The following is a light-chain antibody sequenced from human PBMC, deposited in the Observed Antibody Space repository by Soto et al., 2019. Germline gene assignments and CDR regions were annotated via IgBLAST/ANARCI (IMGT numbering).Light chain of an antibody. CDR2: DVS. CDR1: NSDVGGYNY. J-gene: IGLJ1*01. CDR3: ASYTNSITYV. Sequence: SVLNQPASVSASPGQSITIPCTGTNSDVGGYNYVSWYQQHPGKDPKLLIYDVSSRPSGLSNRFSGSKSGNTASLIISGLQAEDEAYYYYASYTNSITYVFGSGREVTDL. V-gene: IGLV2-14*03.